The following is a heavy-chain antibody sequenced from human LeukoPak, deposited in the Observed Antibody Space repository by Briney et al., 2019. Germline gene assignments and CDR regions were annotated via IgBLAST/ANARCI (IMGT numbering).Heavy chain of an antibody. J-gene: IGHJ4*02. V-gene: IGHV3-23*01. Sequence: GGSLRLSCAASGFTFNTYAMSWVRQAPWERLQWVSGISDSGGNTYYADSVRGRFTISRDNSKNTLYLQMNSLRAEDTAVYYCAKPHDASVVVNFDYWGQGTLVTVSS. CDR3: AKPHDASVVVNFDY. CDR2: ISDSGGNT. D-gene: IGHD2-21*01. CDR1: GFTFNTYA.